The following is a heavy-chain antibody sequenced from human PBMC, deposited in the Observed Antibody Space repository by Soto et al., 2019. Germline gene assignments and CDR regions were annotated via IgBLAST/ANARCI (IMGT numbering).Heavy chain of an antibody. Sequence: GGSLRLSCAASGVTFSSYAMSWVRQAPGKGLEWVSAISGSGGSTYYAGSVKGRFTISRDNSKNTLYLQMNSLRAEDTAVYYCAKYRAQSGSYPAWGQGTLVTVS. CDR2: ISGSGGST. J-gene: IGHJ4*02. CDR1: GVTFSSYA. V-gene: IGHV3-23*01. D-gene: IGHD1-26*01. CDR3: AKYRAQSGSYPA.